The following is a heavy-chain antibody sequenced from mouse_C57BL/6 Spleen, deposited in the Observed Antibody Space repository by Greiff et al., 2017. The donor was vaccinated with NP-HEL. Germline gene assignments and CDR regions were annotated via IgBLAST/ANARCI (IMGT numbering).Heavy chain of an antibody. CDR2: ILPGSGST. Sequence: VQLQQSGAELMKPGASVKLSCKATGYTFTGYWIEWVKQRPGHGLEWIGEILPGSGSTNYNEKFKGKATFTADTSSNTAYMQLSSLTTEDSAIDYCGRKGSYDYGRGYYAMDYWGQGTSVTVSS. CDR3: GRKGSYDYGRGYYAMDY. CDR1: GYTFTGYW. J-gene: IGHJ4*01. V-gene: IGHV1-9*01. D-gene: IGHD2-4*01.